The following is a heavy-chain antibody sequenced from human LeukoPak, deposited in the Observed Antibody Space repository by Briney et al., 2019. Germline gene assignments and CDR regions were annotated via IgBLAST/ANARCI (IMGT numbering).Heavy chain of an antibody. D-gene: IGHD2-2*01. CDR2: IYYSGST. V-gene: IGHV4-39*07. J-gene: IGHJ4*02. CDR3: ARDCSSSTCYFDH. Sequence: SETLSLTCTVSGGSISSSSYYWGWIRQPPGKGLEWIGSIYYSGSTYYNPSLKSRVTISVDTSKNQFSLKLSSVTAADTAVYYCARDCSSSTCYFDHWGQGTLVTVSS. CDR1: GGSISSSSYY.